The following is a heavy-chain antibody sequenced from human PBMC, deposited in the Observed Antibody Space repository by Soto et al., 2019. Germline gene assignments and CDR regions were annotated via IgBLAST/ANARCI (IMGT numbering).Heavy chain of an antibody. CDR2: IIPILGIA. Sequence: QVQLVQSGAEVQKPGSSVKVSCKASGGTFSSYTISWVRQAPGQGLEWMGRIIPILGIANYAQKFQGRVTITADKSTSTAYMELSSLRSEDTAVYYCASTSGWNDAFDIWGQGTMVTVSS. J-gene: IGHJ3*02. CDR1: GGTFSSYT. CDR3: ASTSGWNDAFDI. D-gene: IGHD6-19*01. V-gene: IGHV1-69*02.